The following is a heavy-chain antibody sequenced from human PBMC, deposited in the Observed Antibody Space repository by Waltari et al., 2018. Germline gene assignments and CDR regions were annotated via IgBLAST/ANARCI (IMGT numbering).Heavy chain of an antibody. CDR3: ARDLTTSGPFTWFDP. Sequence: QVQLQPSGPGLVKPSQTLSLTCTVSGGSISSGDYYWSWIRQPPGKGLEWIGYSYYSGSTYYNPSLKSRVTISVDTSKNQFSLKLSSVTAADTAVYYCARDLTTSGPFTWFDPWGQGTLVTVSS. V-gene: IGHV4-30-4*08. CDR1: GGSISSGDYY. J-gene: IGHJ5*02. D-gene: IGHD2-2*01. CDR2: SYYSGST.